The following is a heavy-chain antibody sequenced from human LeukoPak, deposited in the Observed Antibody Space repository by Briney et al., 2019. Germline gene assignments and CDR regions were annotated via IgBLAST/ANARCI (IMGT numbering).Heavy chain of an antibody. J-gene: IGHJ3*02. V-gene: IGHV4-4*09. CDR3: ARWTQLYDAYDI. D-gene: IGHD5-18*01. Sequence: SETLSLTCTVSGGSISSYYWSWLRQPPGKGLEWIGYIYTSGSTNYNPSLMSRVTISVDTSKNQFSLKLSSVTASDTAVYYCARWTQLYDAYDIWGQGTMVTVSS. CDR2: IYTSGST. CDR1: GGSISSYY.